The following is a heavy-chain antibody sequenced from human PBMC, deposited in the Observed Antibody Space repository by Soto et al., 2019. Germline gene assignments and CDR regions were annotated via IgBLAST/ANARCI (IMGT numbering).Heavy chain of an antibody. CDR2: IYPGDSDT. V-gene: IGHV5-51*01. CDR1: GYSFTSYW. CDR3: ARIEYSSSFGYYYYYMDV. Sequence: PGESLKISCKGSGYSFTSYWIGWVRQMPGKGLEWMGIIYPGDSDTRYSPSFQGQVTISADKSINTAYLQWSSLKASDTAMYYCARIEYSSSFGYYYYYMDVWGKGTTVTVSS. D-gene: IGHD6-6*01. J-gene: IGHJ6*03.